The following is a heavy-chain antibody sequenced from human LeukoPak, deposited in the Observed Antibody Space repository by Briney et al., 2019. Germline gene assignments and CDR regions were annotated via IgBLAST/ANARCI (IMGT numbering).Heavy chain of an antibody. Sequence: PGGSLRLSCAASGLTSSSYTMSWVRQAAAKGLEWVANIKEDGTETYYVDSVKGRFTIPRDNAKNSLYLQMNSLRVEDTAVYYCAKEGRSLQTYWGQGTLVTVSS. J-gene: IGHJ4*02. CDR1: GLTSSSYT. V-gene: IGHV3-7*03. CDR2: IKEDGTET. D-gene: IGHD5-24*01. CDR3: AKEGRSLQTY.